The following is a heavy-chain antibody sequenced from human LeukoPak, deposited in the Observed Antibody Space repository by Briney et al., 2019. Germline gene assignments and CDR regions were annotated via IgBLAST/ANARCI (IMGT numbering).Heavy chain of an antibody. CDR1: GFTFSSYG. V-gene: IGHV3-30*02. CDR2: IRYDGSNK. Sequence: GRSLRLSCAASGFTFSSYGMHWVRQAPGKGLEWVAFIRYDGSNKYYADSVKGRFTISRDNSKNTLYLQMNSLRAEDTAVYYCAKDQGGSYYYYGMDVWGQGTTVTVSS. CDR3: AKDQGGSYYYYGMDV. D-gene: IGHD3-10*01. J-gene: IGHJ6*02.